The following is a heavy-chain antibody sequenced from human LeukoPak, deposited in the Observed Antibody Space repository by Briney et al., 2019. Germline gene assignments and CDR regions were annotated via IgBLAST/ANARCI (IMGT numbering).Heavy chain of an antibody. D-gene: IGHD4-17*01. CDR1: GYSFTGYW. Sequence: GESLKTSCKGSGYSFTGYWNGWVRQMPGKGPEGRGIIYPGDSDTRYSPSFQGQVTISADKSINTAYLQLSSLKASDTAMYYCASRLGLYDYGVWFDYWGQGTLVTVSS. J-gene: IGHJ5*01. CDR2: IYPGDSDT. CDR3: ASRLGLYDYGVWFDY. V-gene: IGHV5-51*01.